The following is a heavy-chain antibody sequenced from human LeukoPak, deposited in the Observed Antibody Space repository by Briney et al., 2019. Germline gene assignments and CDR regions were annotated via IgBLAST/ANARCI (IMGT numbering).Heavy chain of an antibody. CDR1: GYTFTSYG. D-gene: IGHD1-26*01. Sequence: EASVKVSCTASGYTFTSYGISWVRQAPGQGLEWMGWISAYNGNTNYAQKLQGRVTMTTDISTSTAYMELRSLRSDDTAVYYCAREEGARIDYWGQGTLVTVSS. J-gene: IGHJ4*02. V-gene: IGHV1-18*04. CDR3: AREEGARIDY. CDR2: ISAYNGNT.